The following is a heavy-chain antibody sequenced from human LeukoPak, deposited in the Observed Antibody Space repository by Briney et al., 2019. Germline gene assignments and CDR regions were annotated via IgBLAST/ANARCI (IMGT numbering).Heavy chain of an antibody. D-gene: IGHD3-3*01. CDR3: ARAGYYDFWSSYPSGDYYYYMDV. V-gene: IGHV4-59*01. J-gene: IGHJ6*03. CDR1: GGSISSYY. Sequence: PSETLSLTCTVSGGSISSYYWSWIRQPPGKGLEWIGYIYDSGSTNYNPSLESRVTISVDTSKNQFSLKLSSVTAADTAVYYCARAGYYDFWSSYPSGDYYYYMDVWGKGTTVTVSS. CDR2: IYDSGST.